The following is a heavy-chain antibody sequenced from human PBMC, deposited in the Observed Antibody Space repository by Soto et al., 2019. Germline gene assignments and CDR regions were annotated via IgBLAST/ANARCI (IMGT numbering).Heavy chain of an antibody. CDR3: ARDRITIFGGDYYYYGMEV. CDR1: GFTVSSNY. J-gene: IGHJ6*04. V-gene: IGHV3-53*01. CDR2: IYSGGGT. D-gene: IGHD3-3*01. Sequence: GWSLRLSCAASGFTVSSNYMSWVRQAPGKGLEWVSLIYSGGGTYFADSVKGRFTISRDNSKNTLYLQMNSLRAEDTAIYYCARDRITIFGGDYYYYGMEVWGKGTKVTVSS.